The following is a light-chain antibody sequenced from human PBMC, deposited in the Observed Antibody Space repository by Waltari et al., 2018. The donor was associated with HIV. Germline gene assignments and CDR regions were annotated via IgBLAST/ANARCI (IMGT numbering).Light chain of an antibody. V-gene: IGLV1-47*01. CDR3: ASWDDSLRNWV. CDR1: SYNIGDNY. J-gene: IGLJ3*02. CDR2: RNY. Sequence: QSVLTQPPSASGTPGQRVTITCSGSSYNIGDNYVYWYQQLPGTAPKLLIYRNYQRPSGGPDRSSGPKPGTAACLAISGLRSEDEGDFYGASWDDSLRNWVFGVVTNLTVL.